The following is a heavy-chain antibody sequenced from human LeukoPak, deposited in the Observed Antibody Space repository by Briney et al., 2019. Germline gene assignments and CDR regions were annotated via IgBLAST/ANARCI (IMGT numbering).Heavy chain of an antibody. V-gene: IGHV3-21*04. Sequence: GGSLRLSCAASGFTFSSYSMNWVRQAPGKGLEWVSSISSSSSYIYYADSVKGRFTISRDNAKNSLYLQMNSLRAEDTAVYYCARARMDYDSSGYYEDYWGQGTLVTVSS. J-gene: IGHJ4*02. D-gene: IGHD3-22*01. CDR1: GFTFSSYS. CDR3: ARARMDYDSSGYYEDY. CDR2: ISSSSSYI.